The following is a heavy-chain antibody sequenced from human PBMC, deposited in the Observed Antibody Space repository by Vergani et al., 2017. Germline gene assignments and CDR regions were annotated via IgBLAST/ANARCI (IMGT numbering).Heavy chain of an antibody. D-gene: IGHD3-9*01. V-gene: IGHV3-30-3*01. CDR1: GFTFSSYA. Sequence: QVQLVESGGGVVQPGRSLRLSCAASGFTFSSYAMHWVRPAPGKGLEWVAVISYDGSNKYYADSVKGRFTISRDNSKNTLYLQMNSLRAEDTAVYYCARDYDILTGPRGYFDYWGQGTLVTVSS. CDR3: ARDYDILTGPRGYFDY. CDR2: ISYDGSNK. J-gene: IGHJ4*02.